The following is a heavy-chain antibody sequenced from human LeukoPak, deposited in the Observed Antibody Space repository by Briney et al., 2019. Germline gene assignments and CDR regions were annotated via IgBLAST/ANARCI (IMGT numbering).Heavy chain of an antibody. J-gene: IGHJ4*02. V-gene: IGHV4-4*07. CDR3: ARGYSSVNCPSFDY. D-gene: IGHD6-19*01. CDR1: GGSISSYY. CDR2: IYTSGST. Sequence: SETLSLTCTVSGGSISSYYWSWIRQPAGKGLERIGRIYTSGSTNYNPSLKSRVTMSVDTSKNQFSLKLSSVTAADTAVYYCARGYSSVNCPSFDYWGQGTLVTVSS.